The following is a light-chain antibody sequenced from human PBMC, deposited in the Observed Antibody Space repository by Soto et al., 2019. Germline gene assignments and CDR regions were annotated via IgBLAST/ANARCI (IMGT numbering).Light chain of an antibody. CDR2: AAS. CDR3: QHYNSYSEA. J-gene: IGKJ1*01. Sequence: DIQMTQSPSSLSASVGDRVTITCRASQSISTYLNWYHQKPGKAPKLLIDAASSLQSGVPSRFSGSGSGTEFTLTISSLQPDDFATYYCQHYNSYSEAFGQGTKV. V-gene: IGKV1-39*01. CDR1: QSISTY.